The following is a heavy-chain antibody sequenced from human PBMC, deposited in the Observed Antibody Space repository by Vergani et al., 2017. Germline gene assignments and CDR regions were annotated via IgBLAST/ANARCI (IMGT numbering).Heavy chain of an antibody. V-gene: IGHV3-48*01. CDR3: AREYSSTSGRAFDF. D-gene: IGHD2-2*01. CDR2: VSTGTKSQ. J-gene: IGHJ3*01. CDR1: VFDFSSYI. Sequence: QLVESGGGWVQPGGSLRLSCVVSVFDFSSYIMNWVRQAPGEGLEWVSFVSTGTKSQSYAESVKGRFTISRDSAKNSLYLQMDSLRAEDTAVYYCAREYSSTSGRAFDFWGQGTKVTVSS.